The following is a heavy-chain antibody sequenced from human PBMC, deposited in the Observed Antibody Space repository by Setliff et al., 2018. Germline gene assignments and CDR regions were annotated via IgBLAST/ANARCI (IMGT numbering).Heavy chain of an antibody. V-gene: IGHV3-48*03. Sequence: SLRLSCAASGFTFSSYEMNWVRQAPGKGLEWISYISGSGSTIYYADSVKGRFTISKDNAKNSLYLQMNNLRAEDTALYFCARDASGSYGTEYFQHWGQGTLVTVSS. D-gene: IGHD1-26*01. CDR3: ARDASGSYGTEYFQH. CDR2: ISGSGSTI. J-gene: IGHJ1*01. CDR1: GFTFSSYE.